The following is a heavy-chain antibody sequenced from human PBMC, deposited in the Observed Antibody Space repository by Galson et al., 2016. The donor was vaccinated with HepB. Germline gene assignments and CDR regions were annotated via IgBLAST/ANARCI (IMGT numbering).Heavy chain of an antibody. V-gene: IGHV3-30*03. CDR3: CGYSFRYPDY. J-gene: IGHJ4*02. D-gene: IGHD5-18*01. Sequence: SLRLSCAASRFTFSRYALHWVRQAPGKGLEWVAVILRDGRNKYYGDSVTGRFTISRDNSKNTVYLEMNSLRVGDTAVYYCCGYSFRYPDYWGQGILVTVSS. CDR1: RFTFSRYA. CDR2: ILRDGRNK.